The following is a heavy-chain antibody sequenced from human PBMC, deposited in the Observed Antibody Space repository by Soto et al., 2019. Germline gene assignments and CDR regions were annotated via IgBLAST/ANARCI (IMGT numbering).Heavy chain of an antibody. CDR1: GYSFTSYW. Sequence: PGESLKISCKGSGYSFTSYWISWVRQMPGKGLEWMGRIDPSDSYTNYSPSFQGHVTISADKSISTAYLQWSSLKASDTAMYYCARSGYSGYDSPAAFDYWGQGTLVTAPQ. D-gene: IGHD5-12*01. J-gene: IGHJ4*02. CDR3: ARSGYSGYDSPAAFDY. V-gene: IGHV5-10-1*01. CDR2: IDPSDSYT.